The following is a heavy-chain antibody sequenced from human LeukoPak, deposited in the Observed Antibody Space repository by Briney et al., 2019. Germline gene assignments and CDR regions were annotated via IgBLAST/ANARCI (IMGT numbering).Heavy chain of an antibody. CDR2: VSPNNGGT. D-gene: IGHD3-10*01. CDR3: ATLLWFGDFDY. CDR1: AYMFTGFF. Sequence: GSVKVSCKTSAYMFTGFFIHWVRQAPGQGLEWMGSVSPNNGGTSYAQRFQGRVNMTSDTSTRTAYLQLSGLRFDDTAVYFCATLLWFGDFDYWGQGTPVTVSS. J-gene: IGHJ4*02. V-gene: IGHV1-2*02.